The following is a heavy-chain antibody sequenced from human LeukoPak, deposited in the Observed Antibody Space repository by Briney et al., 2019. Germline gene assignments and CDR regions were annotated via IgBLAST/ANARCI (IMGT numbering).Heavy chain of an antibody. J-gene: IGHJ4*02. D-gene: IGHD6-19*01. V-gene: IGHV3-7*01. CDR3: ARTGGSSGWYSPALLKYYFDY. Sequence: SGGSLKLSCAASGFTFSSYWMSWVRQAPGKGLEWVANIKQDGNEKYYVDSAKGRFTISRDNAKNSLYLQMNSLRAEDTAVYYCARTGGSSGWYSPALLKYYFDYWGQGTLVTVSS. CDR1: GFTFSSYW. CDR2: IKQDGNEK.